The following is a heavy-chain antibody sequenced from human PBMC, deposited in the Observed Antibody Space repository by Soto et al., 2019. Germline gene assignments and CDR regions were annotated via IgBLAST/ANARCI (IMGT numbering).Heavy chain of an antibody. CDR1: GYDFTDHY. V-gene: IGHV1-46*01. J-gene: IGHJ5*02. Sequence: ASVKVSFKASGYDFTDHYIHWLRQAPGQGLEWMGIISPDGGSTRYSQQFQARITMTRDTSTSTVYMELSSLRSEDTAVYYCANSGRYYYDSSGNWFDPWGQGTLVTVS. CDR3: ANSGRYYYDSSGNWFDP. D-gene: IGHD3-22*01. CDR2: ISPDGGST.